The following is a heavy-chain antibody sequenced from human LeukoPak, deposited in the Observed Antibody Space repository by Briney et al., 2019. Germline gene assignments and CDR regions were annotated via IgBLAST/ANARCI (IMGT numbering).Heavy chain of an antibody. CDR1: GGSIRGYY. J-gene: IGHJ4*02. V-gene: IGHV4-59*12. D-gene: IGHD3-3*01. CDR2: IYSSGST. CDR3: ARGSPNYDFWSGSDPQTNYFDY. Sequence: SETLSLTCNVSGGSIRGYYWSWIRQPPGKGLEWIGYIYSSGSTNYNPSLKSRVTISVDTSKNQFSLKLSSVTAADTAVYYCARGSPNYDFWSGSDPQTNYFDYWGQGTLVTVSS.